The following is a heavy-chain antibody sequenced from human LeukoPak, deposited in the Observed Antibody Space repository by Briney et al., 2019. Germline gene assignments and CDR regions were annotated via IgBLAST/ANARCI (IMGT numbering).Heavy chain of an antibody. CDR2: TYYRSNCGN. J-gene: IGHJ3*01. CDR1: GDSVSSISVA. D-gene: IGHD2-15*01. Sequence: SQTLSLTCAISGDSVSSISVAWNWIWQSPSRGLEWLGRTYYRSNCGNTYAASVNSRITVDPDTSKNQFSLQLGSVTPEDTAVYYCARSRGGNEAFDVWGQGTMVTVSS. CDR3: ARSRGGNEAFDV. V-gene: IGHV6-1*01.